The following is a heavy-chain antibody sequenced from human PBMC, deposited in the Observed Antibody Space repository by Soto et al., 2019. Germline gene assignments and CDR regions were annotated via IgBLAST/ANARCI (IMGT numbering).Heavy chain of an antibody. Sequence: QVQLQESGPGLVKPSETLSLTCSVSGVSISSDYWSWIRQPPGKGLVYIGYIHHSGSSDYNPSLKSRVTMSVDASNNQFSLKLSSVTAADTAVYYCARAKGPDYYYMDVWGKGTTVIVSS. V-gene: IGHV4-59*01. CDR1: GVSISSDY. J-gene: IGHJ6*03. CDR3: ARAKGPDYYYMDV. CDR2: IHHSGSS.